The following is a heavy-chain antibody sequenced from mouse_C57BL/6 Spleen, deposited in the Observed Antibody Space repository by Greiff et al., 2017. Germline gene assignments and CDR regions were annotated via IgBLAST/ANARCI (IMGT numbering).Heavy chain of an antibody. V-gene: IGHV1-82*01. CDR3: AREDFPYAMDY. J-gene: IGHJ4*01. CDR1: GYAFSSSW. CDR2: IYPGDGDT. Sequence: QVQLQQSGPELVKPGASVKISCKASGYAFSSSWMNWVKQRPGKGLDWIGRIYPGDGDTNYNGKFKGKATLTAYKSSSTAYMQLSSLTSEYSAVYFCAREDFPYAMDYWGQGTSVTVSS.